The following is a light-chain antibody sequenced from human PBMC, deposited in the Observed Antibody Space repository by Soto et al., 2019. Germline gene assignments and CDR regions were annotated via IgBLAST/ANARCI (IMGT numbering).Light chain of an antibody. Sequence: EIVLTQSPGTLSLSPGERATLSCRTSQSISSSYLAWSQQKPGQAPRLLISATSSRATGVPDRFSGSGSWTDFTLTISRLEPEDSAVYYCHQYVSSPPAWAFGQGTKVEIK. CDR1: QSISSSY. CDR2: ATS. CDR3: HQYVSSPPAWA. V-gene: IGKV3-20*01. J-gene: IGKJ1*01.